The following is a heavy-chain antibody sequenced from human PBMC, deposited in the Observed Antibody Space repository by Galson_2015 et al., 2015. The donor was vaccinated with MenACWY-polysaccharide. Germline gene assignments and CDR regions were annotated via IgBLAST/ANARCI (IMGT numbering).Heavy chain of an antibody. Sequence: SEPLSLTCTVSGGSISSSSYYWGWIRQPPGKGLEWIGSIYYSGSSYYNPSLKSRVTISVDTAKNQYSLRLSSVTAADTAVYYCARAWESSGWDRRFGPWGQGTLVTVSS. V-gene: IGHV4-39*01. J-gene: IGHJ5*02. CDR2: IYYSGSS. CDR1: GGSISSSSYY. D-gene: IGHD6-19*01. CDR3: ARAWESSGWDRRFGP.